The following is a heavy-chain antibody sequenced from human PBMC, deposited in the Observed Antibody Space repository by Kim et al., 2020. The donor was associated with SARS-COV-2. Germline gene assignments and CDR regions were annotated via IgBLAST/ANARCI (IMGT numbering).Heavy chain of an antibody. CDR2: ISWNSGSI. CDR3: AKDRGYSYILDY. D-gene: IGHD5-18*01. V-gene: IGHV3-9*01. Sequence: GGSLRLSCAASGFTFDDYAMHWVRQAPGKGLEWVSGISWNSGSIGYADSVKGRFTISRDNAKNSLYLQMNSLRAEDTALYYCAKDRGYSYILDYWGQGTLVTVSS. J-gene: IGHJ4*02. CDR1: GFTFDDYA.